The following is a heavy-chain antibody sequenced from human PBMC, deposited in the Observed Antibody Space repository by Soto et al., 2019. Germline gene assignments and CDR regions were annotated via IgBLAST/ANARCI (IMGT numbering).Heavy chain of an antibody. CDR3: ARRDDYGGPNYYNGMDV. CDR2: MNPNSGNT. Sequence: GVSVKVSCKASGYTLISYEINWVRQATGQGLEWMGWMNPNSGNTGYAQKFQGRVTMTRDTSISTIYMELSSLRHEDTAVYYCARRDDYGGPNYYNGMDVWGRGTTVTVSS. CDR1: GYTLISYE. D-gene: IGHD4-17*01. J-gene: IGHJ6*02. V-gene: IGHV1-8*01.